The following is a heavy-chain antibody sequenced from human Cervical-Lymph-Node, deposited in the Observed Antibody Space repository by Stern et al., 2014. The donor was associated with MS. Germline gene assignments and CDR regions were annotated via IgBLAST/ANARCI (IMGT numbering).Heavy chain of an antibody. CDR2: ITPIFETA. Sequence: QVQLGQSGAEVKNPGSSVKVSCKASGGSFSGYAISWVRQAPGQGPEWLGRITPIFETANYAQKLQGRVTITADKSTSTVYMELTRLRFEDTAVYYCARGETPIPSYGLGVWGQGTTVTVSS. J-gene: IGHJ6*02. CDR3: ARGETPIPSYGLGV. CDR1: GGSFSGYA. V-gene: IGHV1-69*06. D-gene: IGHD1-26*01.